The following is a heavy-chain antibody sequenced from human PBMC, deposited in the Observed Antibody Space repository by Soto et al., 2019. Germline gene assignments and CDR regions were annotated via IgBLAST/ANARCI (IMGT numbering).Heavy chain of an antibody. CDR2: INSDGTHT. CDR3: VRDDFGLGIDY. Sequence: EVQLVESGGGLVHPGGSLTLSCAASGFTFSSYWMHWIRQVSGKGLVWVSHINSDGTHTTYADSMKGGFTISRDNAKNTLYLQMKSLRAEDTAVYYCVRDDFGLGIDYWGLGTLVTVSS. J-gene: IGHJ4*02. CDR1: GFTFSSYW. D-gene: IGHD1-26*01. V-gene: IGHV3-74*03.